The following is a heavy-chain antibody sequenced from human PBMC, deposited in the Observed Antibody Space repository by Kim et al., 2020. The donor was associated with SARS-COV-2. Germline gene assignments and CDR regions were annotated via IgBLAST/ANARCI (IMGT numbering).Heavy chain of an antibody. V-gene: IGHV4-59*13. J-gene: IGHJ6*02. CDR1: GGSISSYY. Sequence: SETLSLTCTVSGGSISSYYWSWIRQPPGKGLEWIGYIYYSGSTNYNPSLKSRVTISVDTSKNQFSLKLSSVTAADTAVYYCARDLRGSGSYGNNYYYYYGMDVWGQGTTVTVSS. CDR2: IYYSGST. CDR3: ARDLRGSGSYGNNYYYYYGMDV. D-gene: IGHD3-10*01.